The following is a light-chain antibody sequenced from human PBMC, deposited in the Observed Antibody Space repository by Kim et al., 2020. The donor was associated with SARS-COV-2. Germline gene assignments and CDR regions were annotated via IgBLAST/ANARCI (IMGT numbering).Light chain of an antibody. J-gene: IGKJ1*01. CDR2: DAS. CDR3: QQRSTWPWT. CDR1: QSVSRY. Sequence: EIVLTQSPATLSLSPGERATLSCRTSQSVSRYLAWYQQKLGQAPRLLIYDASNRATGIPARFSGSGFGTDFTLAISSLEPEDFAIYYCQQRSTWPWTFGQGTKVDIK. V-gene: IGKV3-11*01.